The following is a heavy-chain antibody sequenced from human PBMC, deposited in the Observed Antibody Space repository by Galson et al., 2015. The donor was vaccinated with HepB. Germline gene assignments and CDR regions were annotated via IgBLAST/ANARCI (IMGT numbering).Heavy chain of an antibody. J-gene: IGHJ3*02. Sequence: SLRLSCAASGFTFSSYSMNWVRQAPGKGLEWVSSISSSSSYIYYADSVKGRFTISRDNAKNSLYLQMNSLRAEDTAVYYCARVDEAVNGGSYAFDIWGQGTMVTVSS. CDR3: ARVDEAVNGGSYAFDI. CDR2: ISSSSSYI. V-gene: IGHV3-21*01. D-gene: IGHD4-17*01. CDR1: GFTFSSYS.